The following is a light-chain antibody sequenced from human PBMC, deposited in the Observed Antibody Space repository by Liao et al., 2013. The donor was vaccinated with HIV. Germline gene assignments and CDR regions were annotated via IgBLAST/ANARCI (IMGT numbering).Light chain of an antibody. J-gene: IGLJ2*01. CDR1: ALSQQF. CDR3: QSADSSGSFVI. CDR2: KDT. Sequence: SYELTQPPSVSVSPRQTARITCSGDALSQQFAFWFQQKPGQAPVLVIRKDTERPSGIPERFSGSTSGTTVLLTISGVQAEDEADYYCQSADSSGSFVIFGGGTKLTVL. V-gene: IGLV3-25*03.